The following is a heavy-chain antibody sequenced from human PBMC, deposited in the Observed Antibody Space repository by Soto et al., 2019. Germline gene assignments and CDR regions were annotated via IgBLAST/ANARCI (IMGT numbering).Heavy chain of an antibody. Sequence: QVQLVQSGPEVKKPGSSVKVSCKASGDTFSNYIINWVRQAPGQGHELMGRIIPILGITNYAQRFQGRVTISAGKATTTAYLELSSLRSEDTAVYYCATFLGYCGGGSCYPIPSQCWGQGTRVTFSS. D-gene: IGHD2-15*01. CDR3: ATFLGYCGGGSCYPIPSQC. CDR2: IIPILGIT. J-gene: IGHJ1*01. CDR1: GDTFSNYI. V-gene: IGHV1-69*02.